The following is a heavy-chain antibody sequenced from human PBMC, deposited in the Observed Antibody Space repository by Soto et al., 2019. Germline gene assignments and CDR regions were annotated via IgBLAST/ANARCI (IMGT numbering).Heavy chain of an antibody. J-gene: IGHJ5*02. CDR2: INPSGGST. Sequence: QVQLVQSGAEVKKPGASVTVSCKASGYTFTSYYMHWVRQAPGPGLEWMGIINPSGGSTSYAQKFQGRVTMTRDTSTSTVYMELSSLRSEDTAVYYCARVYPSDTRYGYVGNNWFDPWGQGTLVTVSS. V-gene: IGHV1-46*03. CDR1: GYTFTSYY. D-gene: IGHD5-18*01. CDR3: ARVYPSDTRYGYVGNNWFDP.